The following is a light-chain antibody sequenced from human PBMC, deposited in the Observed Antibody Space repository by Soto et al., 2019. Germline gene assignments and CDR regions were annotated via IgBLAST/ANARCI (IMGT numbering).Light chain of an antibody. CDR2: AVN. J-gene: IGLJ3*02. CDR3: CSYAGSYTWV. Sequence: QSALTQPRSVCGSPGQSVTISCTGTSSDVGDYNYVSWYQQHPGKAPKLLIYAVNMRPSGVPDRFSGSKSGNTASLTISGLQAEDEADYSCCSYAGSYTWVFGGGTKLTVL. CDR1: SSDVGDYNY. V-gene: IGLV2-11*01.